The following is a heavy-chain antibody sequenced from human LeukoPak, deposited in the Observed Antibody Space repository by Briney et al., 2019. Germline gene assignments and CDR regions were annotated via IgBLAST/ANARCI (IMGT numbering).Heavy chain of an antibody. V-gene: IGHV1-69*06. Sequence: GASVKVSCKASGGTFSSYAISWVQQAPGQGLEWMGGIIPIFGTANYAQKFQGRVTITADKSTSTAYMELSSLRSEDTAVYYCGGGMGLELDYWGQGTLVTVSS. CDR3: GGGMGLELDY. J-gene: IGHJ4*02. CDR2: IIPIFGTA. CDR1: GGTFSSYA. D-gene: IGHD1-7*01.